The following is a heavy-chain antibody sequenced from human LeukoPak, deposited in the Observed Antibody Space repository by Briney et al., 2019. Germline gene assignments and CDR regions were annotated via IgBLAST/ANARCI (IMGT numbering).Heavy chain of an antibody. CDR2: INAGNGNT. Sequence: ASVKVSCKASGYTFTSYAMHWVRQAPGQRLEWMGWINAGNGNTKYSQKFQGRVTITRDTSASTAYMELSSLRSEDTAVYYCARDLGGGIVATIFAYWGQGTLVTVSP. V-gene: IGHV1-3*01. CDR1: GYTFTSYA. D-gene: IGHD5-12*01. J-gene: IGHJ4*02. CDR3: ARDLGGGIVATIFAY.